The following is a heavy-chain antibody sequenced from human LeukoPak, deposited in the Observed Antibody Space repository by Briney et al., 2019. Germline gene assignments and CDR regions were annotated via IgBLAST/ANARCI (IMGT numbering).Heavy chain of an antibody. CDR1: GFTFTDHP. CDR2: IGGDGIA. J-gene: IGHJ4*02. CDR3: AKDRANWAIDD. Sequence: GESLRLSCVASGFTFTDHPMNWVRQAPGKGLEWISYIGGDGIAFYADSVKGRFAASKDDARKSMYLQMNSLRVEDTAVYYCAKDRANWAIDDWGQGTQVTVSS. V-gene: IGHV3-69-1*01. D-gene: IGHD3-16*01.